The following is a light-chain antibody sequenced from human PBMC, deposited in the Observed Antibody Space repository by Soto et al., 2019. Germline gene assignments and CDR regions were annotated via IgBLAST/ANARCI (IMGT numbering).Light chain of an antibody. CDR3: QQYYSTPYT. CDR2: WAS. CDR1: QSVLYSSNNENY. J-gene: IGKJ2*01. V-gene: IGKV4-1*01. Sequence: DIVMTQSPDFLAVSLGEKATINCKSSQSVLYSSNNENYLAWYQQKPGQSPKLLIYWASTRDSGVPDRFSGSGSGTDFTLTISSMQAEDVAVYYCQQYYSTPYTFGQGTKVDIK.